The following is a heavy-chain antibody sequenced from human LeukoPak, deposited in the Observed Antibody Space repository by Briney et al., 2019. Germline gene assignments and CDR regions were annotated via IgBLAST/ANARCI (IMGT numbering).Heavy chain of an antibody. Sequence: GASVKVSCKASGYTSTSYGISWVRQAPGQGLEWMGWISAYNGNTNYAQKLQGRVTMTTDTSTSTAYMELRSLRSNDTAVYYCARDRTVSSSWYYYYYGMDVWGQGTTVTVSS. CDR1: GYTSTSYG. D-gene: IGHD6-13*01. J-gene: IGHJ6*02. V-gene: IGHV1-18*01. CDR3: ARDRTVSSSWYYYYYGMDV. CDR2: ISAYNGNT.